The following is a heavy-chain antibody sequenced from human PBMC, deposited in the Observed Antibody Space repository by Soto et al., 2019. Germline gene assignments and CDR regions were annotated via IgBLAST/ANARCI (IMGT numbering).Heavy chain of an antibody. D-gene: IGHD2-21*01. J-gene: IGHJ4*02. Sequence: QVQLVQSGAEEKKPGASVKVSCKASGYTFIKYGISWVRQAPGQGLEWMGWISTYNGNTNYAQKLVCRVTVTTDTSTSTANIELRSLRSDDTVVYYCARWGSQQFPYYFDHWRQGTRVTVSS. CDR1: GYTFIKYG. CDR2: ISTYNGNT. V-gene: IGHV1-18*01. CDR3: ARWGSQQFPYYFDH.